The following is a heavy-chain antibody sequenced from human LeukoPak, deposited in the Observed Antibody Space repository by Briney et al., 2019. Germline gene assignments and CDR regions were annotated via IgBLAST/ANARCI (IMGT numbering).Heavy chain of an antibody. CDR1: GFTFSSYA. CDR2: ISGSGGST. J-gene: IGHJ4*02. D-gene: IGHD6-19*01. CDR3: ARHSGWYNAVTWLYY. Sequence: GGSLRLSCAASGFTFSSYAMSWVRQAPGKGLEWVSAISGSGGSTYYADSVKGRFTISRDNSKNTLYLQMNSLRAEDTAVYYCARHSGWYNAVTWLYYWGQGTLVTVSS. V-gene: IGHV3-23*01.